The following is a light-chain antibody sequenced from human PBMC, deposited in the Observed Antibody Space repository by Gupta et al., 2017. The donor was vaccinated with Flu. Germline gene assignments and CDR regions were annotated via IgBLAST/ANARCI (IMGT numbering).Light chain of an antibody. Sequence: SFEVTQPSSVSVSPGQTARITCSGDKLGDEYVSWYQQKPGQSPVLVIYQDDRRPSGIPDRFSGSSSRNTATLTISGTQAVDAADYYCQAWDSSSAYVFGSGTRVTVL. CDR2: QDD. CDR3: QAWDSSSAYV. CDR1: KLGDEY. J-gene: IGLJ1*01. V-gene: IGLV3-1*01.